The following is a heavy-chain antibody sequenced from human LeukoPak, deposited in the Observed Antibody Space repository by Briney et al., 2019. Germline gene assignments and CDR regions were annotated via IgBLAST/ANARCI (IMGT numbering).Heavy chain of an antibody. CDR1: GFTFSTYT. CDR3: AELGITMIGGV. Sequence: GGSLRLSCAASGFTFSTYTMNWVRQAPGKGLEWVSYISSSGSTIYYADSVKGRFTISRDNAKNSLYLQMNSLRAEDTAVYYCAELGITMIGGVWGKGTTVTISS. V-gene: IGHV3-48*04. J-gene: IGHJ6*04. CDR2: ISSSGSTI. D-gene: IGHD3-10*02.